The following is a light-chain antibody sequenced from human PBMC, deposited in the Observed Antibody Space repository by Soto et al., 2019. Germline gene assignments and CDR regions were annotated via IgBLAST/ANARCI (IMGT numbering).Light chain of an antibody. Sequence: QSVLTQPASVSGSPGQSITISCTGTSSDVGGYNYVSWYQQHPGKAPKLMIYDVSDRPSGVSNCFSGSKSGNTASLTISGLQAEDEADYYCSSYTSGFYVFGTGTKVTVL. CDR1: SSDVGGYNY. V-gene: IGLV2-14*01. J-gene: IGLJ1*01. CDR3: SSYTSGFYV. CDR2: DVS.